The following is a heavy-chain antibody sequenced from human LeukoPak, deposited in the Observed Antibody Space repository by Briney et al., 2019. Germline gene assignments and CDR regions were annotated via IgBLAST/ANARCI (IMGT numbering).Heavy chain of an antibody. V-gene: IGHV3-33*01. D-gene: IGHD2-2*01. Sequence: PGRSLRLSCAASGFTFSSYGMHWVRQAPGKGLEWVAVIWYDGSNKYYADSVKGRFTISRDNSKNTLYLQMNSLRAEDTAVYYCARRALRYCSSTSCPAQYYGVDVWGKGTTVTVSS. CDR2: IWYDGSNK. J-gene: IGHJ6*04. CDR3: ARRALRYCSSTSCPAQYYGVDV. CDR1: GFTFSSYG.